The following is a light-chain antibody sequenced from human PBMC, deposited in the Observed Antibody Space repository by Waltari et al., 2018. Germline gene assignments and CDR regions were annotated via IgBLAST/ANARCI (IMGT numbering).Light chain of an antibody. J-gene: IGLJ2*01. Sequence: QSALTQPHSVSGSPGQAVNISCAGTSRDVGAYRYVSWYQQYPGKVPKLLIYDVSKRPPGVPGRFSGPRSGDTASLTISGLQAEDEADYHCFSYAGNSVIFGGGTHLTVL. CDR2: DVS. V-gene: IGLV2-11*01. CDR3: FSYAGNSVI. CDR1: SRDVGAYRY.